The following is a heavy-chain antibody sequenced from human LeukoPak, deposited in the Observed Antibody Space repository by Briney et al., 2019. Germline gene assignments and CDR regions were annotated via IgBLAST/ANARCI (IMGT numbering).Heavy chain of an antibody. D-gene: IGHD4-23*01. CDR2: ISVCNGDT. V-gene: IGHV1-18*01. CDR1: GYSFTSYG. CDR3: ATHSEGGNDDIDY. Sequence: GASVKVSCKASGYSFTSYGITWVRQAPGQGLEWVGRISVCNGDTIYGQKFQGRVTLTTDTSTTTAYMELDNLSSDDTAVYYCATHSEGGNDDIDYWGQGTLVTVSS. J-gene: IGHJ4*02.